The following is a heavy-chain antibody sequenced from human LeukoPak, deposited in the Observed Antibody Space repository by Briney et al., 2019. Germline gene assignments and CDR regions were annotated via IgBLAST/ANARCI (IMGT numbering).Heavy chain of an antibody. Sequence: PSETLSLTCTVSGGSISSYYWSWIRQPPGKGLEWIGYIYYSGSTNYNPSLKSRVTISVDTSKNQFSLKLSSVTAADTAVYYCARPAYSGWYFDLWGRGTLVTVSS. CDR3: ARPAYSGWYFDL. D-gene: IGHD2-21*01. CDR2: IYYSGST. CDR1: GGSISSYY. V-gene: IGHV4-59*08. J-gene: IGHJ2*01.